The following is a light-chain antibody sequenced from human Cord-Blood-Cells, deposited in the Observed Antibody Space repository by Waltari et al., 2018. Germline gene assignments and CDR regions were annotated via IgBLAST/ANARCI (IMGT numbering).Light chain of an antibody. J-gene: IGLJ3*02. CDR3: QSADSSGTPWV. CDR1: ALPKQY. Sequence: SYELTQPPSVSVSPGQTARITCSGDALPKQYAYWYQQKPGQAPVLVIYKDSERPSGIPERFSGSSSGKTVTLTISGVQEEDEADYYCQSADSSGTPWVFGGGTKLTVL. V-gene: IGLV3-25*02. CDR2: KDS.